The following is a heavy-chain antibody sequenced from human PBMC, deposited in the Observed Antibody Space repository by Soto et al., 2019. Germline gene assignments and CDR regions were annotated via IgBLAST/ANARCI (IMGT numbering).Heavy chain of an antibody. Sequence: NPSETLSLTCTVSGGSISSGDYYWSWIRQPPGKGLEWIGYIYYSGSTYYNPSLKSRVTISVDTSKNQFSLKLSSVTAADTAVYYCARQHGYSGLSRFDPWGQGTLVTVSS. CDR3: ARQHGYSGLSRFDP. CDR2: IYYSGST. CDR1: GGSISSGDYY. V-gene: IGHV4-30-4*01. D-gene: IGHD5-12*01. J-gene: IGHJ5*02.